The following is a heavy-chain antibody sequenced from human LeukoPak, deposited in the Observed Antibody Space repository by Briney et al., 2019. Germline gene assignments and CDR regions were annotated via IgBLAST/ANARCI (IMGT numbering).Heavy chain of an antibody. CDR1: GGAISSGDYY. CDR2: IYHSGST. J-gene: IGHJ4*02. V-gene: IGHV4-39*07. CDR3: ARLGNYYDSSGYFSDGYFDY. Sequence: KTSETLSLTCTVSGGAISSGDYYWSWIRQPPGKGLEWIGEIYHSGSTNYNPSLKSRVTISVDKSKNQFSLKLSSVTAADTAVYYCARLGNYYDSSGYFSDGYFDYWGQGTLVTVSS. D-gene: IGHD3-22*01.